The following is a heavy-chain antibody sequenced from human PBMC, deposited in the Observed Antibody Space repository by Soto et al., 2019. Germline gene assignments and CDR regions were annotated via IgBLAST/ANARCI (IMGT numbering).Heavy chain of an antibody. CDR3: VRRFCSGTSCRFNWFDP. D-gene: IGHD2-2*01. V-gene: IGHV5-51*01. CDR1: GYSFANYW. CDR2: VNPDDSTT. Sequence: PGESLKISCEGSGYSFANYWIGWVRQMPGKXLEWMGIVNPDDSTTTYSQSFQGQVIISADKSVRSAYLQWSSLKDSDTATYYCVRRFCSGTSCRFNWFDPWGQGTLVTVSS. J-gene: IGHJ5*02.